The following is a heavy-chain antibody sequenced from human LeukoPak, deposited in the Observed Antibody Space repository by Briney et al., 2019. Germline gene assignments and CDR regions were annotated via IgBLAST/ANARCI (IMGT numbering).Heavy chain of an antibody. CDR1: GYTFTSYD. CDR3: ARDPFGFGIDY. Sequence: ASVKVSCKASGYTFTSYDINWVRQATGQGLEWMGWISTYNGNTNYAQKLQGRVTVTTDTSTRTVYMELRSLRSDDTAVYYCARDPFGFGIDYWGQGALVTVFS. V-gene: IGHV1-18*01. J-gene: IGHJ4*02. CDR2: ISTYNGNT. D-gene: IGHD3-10*01.